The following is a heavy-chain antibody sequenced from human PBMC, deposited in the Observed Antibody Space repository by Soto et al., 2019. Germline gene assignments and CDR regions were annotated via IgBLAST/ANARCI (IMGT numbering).Heavy chain of an antibody. CDR1: GLIFSDSA. CDR2: IRSRGNNYAT. Sequence: GSLRLSCAASGLIFSDSAIHWVRQASGKGLEWVARIRSRGNNYATAYAASVKGRFTISRDDSKKTAYLQLNSLKTEDTAMYYCTRIFSDALDIWGQGTMVTVSS. J-gene: IGHJ3*02. CDR3: TRIFSDALDI. V-gene: IGHV3-73*01.